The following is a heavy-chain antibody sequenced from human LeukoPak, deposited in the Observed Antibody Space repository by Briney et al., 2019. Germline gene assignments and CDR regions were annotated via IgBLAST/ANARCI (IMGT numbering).Heavy chain of an antibody. CDR3: ARGGIMVRVSINFLFYYGLDL. CDR2: INHSGIT. V-gene: IGHV4-34*01. Sequence: SEILSLTCDVSSGSLTGYYWTWIRQPPGRGLEWIGEINHSGITNYNPSLKSRISISLDRSKNQFSLNLSSVTAADTAVYYCARGGIMVRVSINFLFYYGLDLWGQGTPVTVSS. J-gene: IGHJ6*02. CDR1: SGSLTGYY. D-gene: IGHD3-10*01.